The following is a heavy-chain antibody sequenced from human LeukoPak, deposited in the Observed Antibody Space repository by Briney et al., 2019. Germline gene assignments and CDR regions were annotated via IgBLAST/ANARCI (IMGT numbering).Heavy chain of an antibody. Sequence: SETLYLTCTVSGGSINSYYWSWIRQPPGKELEGIGYIYYSGSTNYNPSLKSRVTISVDTSKNQFSLKLSSVTAADTAVYYCARAPTVTTADWFDPWGQGTLVTVSS. V-gene: IGHV4-59*08. CDR3: ARAPTVTTADWFDP. D-gene: IGHD4-11*01. CDR1: GGSINSYY. CDR2: IYYSGST. J-gene: IGHJ5*02.